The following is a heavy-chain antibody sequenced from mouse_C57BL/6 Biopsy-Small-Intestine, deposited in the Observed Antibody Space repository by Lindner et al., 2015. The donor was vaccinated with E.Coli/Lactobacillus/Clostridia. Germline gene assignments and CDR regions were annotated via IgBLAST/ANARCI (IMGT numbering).Heavy chain of an antibody. CDR2: NNPTSGYT. J-gene: IGHJ4*01. CDR1: GYAFTNYF. D-gene: IGHD2-4*01. CDR3: ARHYDYDLGAMDY. V-gene: IGHV1-54*01. Sequence: VQLQESGAELVRPGTSVKVSCKASGYAFTNYFIEWIKQRPGQGLEWIGYNNPTSGYTNYNQKFMDKATLTADKSSSTAYMQLSILTSEDSAVYYCARHYDYDLGAMDYWGQGTSVTVSS.